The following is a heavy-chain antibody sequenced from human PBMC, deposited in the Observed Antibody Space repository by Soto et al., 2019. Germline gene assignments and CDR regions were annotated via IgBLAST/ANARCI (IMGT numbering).Heavy chain of an antibody. CDR3: TQVYGSGSWGWYFHT. D-gene: IGHD1-26*01. CDR2: VFWDGGE. J-gene: IGHJ4*02. V-gene: IGHV2-5*02. Sequence: QITLREAGPSLVKPTEPLTLTCTFSGFSLTTTGVGVGWIRQPPGKALEWLAVVFWDGGERYSPALKSRVTITTDTPKDQVVATMTNMHPADTPTYYCTQVYGSGSWGWYFHTRAQGNPVTVSS. CDR1: GFSLTTTGVG.